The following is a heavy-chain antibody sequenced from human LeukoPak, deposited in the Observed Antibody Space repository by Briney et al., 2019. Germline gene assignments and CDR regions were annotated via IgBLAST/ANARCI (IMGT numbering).Heavy chain of an antibody. V-gene: IGHV1-18*01. J-gene: IGHJ5*02. Sequence: ASVNVSCKASGYTFTSYTITRVRQAPGQGLEWMGWISAYNGNTDYAQKLQGRVTMTRDTSTSTAYMELRSLRSDDTAVYYCARGYDILTGYYTPYWFDPWGQGTLVTVSS. CDR2: ISAYNGNT. CDR3: ARGYDILTGYYTPYWFDP. D-gene: IGHD3-9*01. CDR1: GYTFTSYT.